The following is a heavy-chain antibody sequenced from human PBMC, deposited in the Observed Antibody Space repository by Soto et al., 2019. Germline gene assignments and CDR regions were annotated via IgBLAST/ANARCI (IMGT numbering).Heavy chain of an antibody. V-gene: IGHV4-59*08. J-gene: IGHJ6*03. CDR3: ARSYYYYVDV. CDR1: GGSISSSY. CDR2: IYYSGST. Sequence: ASETLSLTCTVSGGSISSSYWTWIRQPPGKGLEWTGYIYYSGSTYYNPSLKSRVTISVGTSKNQFSLKLSSVTAADTAVYYCARSYYYYVDVWGKGTTVTVSS.